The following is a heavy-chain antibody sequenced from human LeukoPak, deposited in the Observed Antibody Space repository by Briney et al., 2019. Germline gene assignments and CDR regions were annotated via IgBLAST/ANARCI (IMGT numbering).Heavy chain of an antibody. CDR2: IYYSGST. D-gene: IGHD3-3*01. CDR1: GGSISSGGYY. V-gene: IGHV4-31*03. CDR3: ARDTYYDFWSGYYNWYFDL. J-gene: IGHJ2*01. Sequence: PSQTLSLTCTVSGGSISSGGYYWSWIRQHPGKGLEWIGYIYYSGSTYYNPSLKSRVTISVDTSKNQFSLKLSSVTAADTAVYYCARDTYYDFWSGYYNWYFDLWGRGTLVTVSS.